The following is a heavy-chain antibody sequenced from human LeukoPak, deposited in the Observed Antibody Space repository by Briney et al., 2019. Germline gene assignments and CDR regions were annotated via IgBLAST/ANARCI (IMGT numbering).Heavy chain of an antibody. CDR1: GFTFRNYV. Sequence: PGGSLRLSCAAAGFTFRNYVIHWVRQAPGKGLEWVSVTSSDLNVKLYADSVKGRFTISRDNAKNSLYLQMNSLRAEDTAVYYCVRHRPAYCGGDCYSLGLDYWVQGTLVTVSS. V-gene: IGHV3-30-3*01. CDR3: VRHRPAYCGGDCYSLGLDY. J-gene: IGHJ4*02. D-gene: IGHD2-21*02. CDR2: TSSDLNVK.